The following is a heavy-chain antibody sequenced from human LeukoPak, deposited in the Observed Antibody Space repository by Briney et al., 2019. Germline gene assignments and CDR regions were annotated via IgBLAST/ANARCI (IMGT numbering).Heavy chain of an antibody. CDR1: GYSFTSKW. V-gene: IGHV5-51*01. J-gene: IGHJ5*02. CDR3: ARRMGNWFDP. Sequence: GASLKISCKGSGYSFTSKWIGWVRQRPGKGLEWMGIIYPGDSDTRYSPSFQGQVTISADKSLSTAYLQWSSLKASDTAMYYCARRMGNWFDPWGQGTLVTVSS. CDR2: IYPGDSDT. D-gene: IGHD2-8*01.